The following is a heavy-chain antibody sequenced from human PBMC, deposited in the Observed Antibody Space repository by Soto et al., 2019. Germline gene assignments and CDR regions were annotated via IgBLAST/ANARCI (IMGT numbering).Heavy chain of an antibody. V-gene: IGHV1-69*02. Sequence: QVQLVQSGAEVKKPGSSVKVSCKASGGTFSSYSISWVRQAPGQGLEWMGRIIPILGIANYPQKFQGRVTITADKSTSTAYMELSSLRSEDTAVYYCATGSGYCSGGSCYSLIWGQGTLVTVSS. D-gene: IGHD2-15*01. J-gene: IGHJ4*02. CDR2: IIPILGIA. CDR3: ATGSGYCSGGSCYSLI. CDR1: GGTFSSYS.